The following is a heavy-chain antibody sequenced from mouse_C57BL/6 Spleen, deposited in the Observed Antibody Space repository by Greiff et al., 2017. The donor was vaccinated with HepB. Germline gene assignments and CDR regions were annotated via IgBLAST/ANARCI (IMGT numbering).Heavy chain of an antibody. CDR1: GYTFTSYW. J-gene: IGHJ1*03. D-gene: IGHD1-1*01. CDR2: IHPNSGST. Sequence: QVQLQQPGAELVKPGASVKLSCKASGYTFTSYWMHWVKQRPGQGLEWIGMIHPNSGSTNYNEKFKSKATLTVDKSSSTAYMQLSSLTSEDSAVYYCARAGSSYVDCYFDVWGTGTTVTVSS. CDR3: ARAGSSYVDCYFDV. V-gene: IGHV1-64*01.